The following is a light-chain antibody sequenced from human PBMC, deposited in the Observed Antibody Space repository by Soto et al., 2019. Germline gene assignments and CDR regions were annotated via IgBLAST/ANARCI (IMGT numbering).Light chain of an antibody. CDR3: QQYCSSWT. CDR1: QSVSSSF. J-gene: IGKJ1*01. CDR2: GAS. Sequence: EIVLTQSPGTLSLSPGERAILSCRASQSVSSSFLAWYQQKPGQAPRLLIYGASSRATGIPDRFSGSGSGSYFTLTISRLEPEEFAVYYWQQYCSSWTFGQGTKVEIK. V-gene: IGKV3-20*01.